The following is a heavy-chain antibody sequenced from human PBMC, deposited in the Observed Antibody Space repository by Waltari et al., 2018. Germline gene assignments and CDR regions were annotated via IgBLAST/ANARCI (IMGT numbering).Heavy chain of an antibody. CDR1: GGSFSKYY. V-gene: IGHV4-34*01. J-gene: IGHJ4*02. CDR3: AGTIITGTILANY. CDR2: INHSGST. Sequence: QVQLQQWGAGLLKPSETLSLTCAVYGGSFSKYYWIWIRQPPGKGLEWIGEINHSGSTNYNPSLKSRLTISEDTSRNQFFLQLSSVTAADTAVYYCAGTIITGTILANYWGQGTLVTVSS. D-gene: IGHD1-20*01.